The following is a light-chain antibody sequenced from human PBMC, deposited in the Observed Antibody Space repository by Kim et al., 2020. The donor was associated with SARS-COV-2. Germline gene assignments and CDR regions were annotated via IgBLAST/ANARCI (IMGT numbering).Light chain of an antibody. CDR2: FDS. V-gene: IGLV3-21*01. CDR1: NIGSKS. Sequence: SYELTQPPSVSVAPGKTARITCGGNNIGSKSVNWYQQNPGQAPVLVIYFDSDRPSGIPERISGSHSRHPATLTIRRVDAGDEADSYCQVFPSRSVHPVFG. CDR3: QVFPSRSVHPV. J-gene: IGLJ2*01.